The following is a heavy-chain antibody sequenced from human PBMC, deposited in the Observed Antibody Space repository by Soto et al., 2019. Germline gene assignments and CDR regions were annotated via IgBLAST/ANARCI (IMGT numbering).Heavy chain of an antibody. CDR1: GFTFSRYA. V-gene: IGHV3-64*01. Sequence: EVQLVESGGGLVQPGGSLRLSCAASGFTFSRYAMHWVRQAPGKGLEYVSTISSNGGSTHYANSVKGRFTISRDNSKNTLYLQMGSLRAEDMAVYYCARGPYHFDCWGQGTLVTVSS. CDR2: ISSNGGST. CDR3: ARGPYHFDC. J-gene: IGHJ4*02.